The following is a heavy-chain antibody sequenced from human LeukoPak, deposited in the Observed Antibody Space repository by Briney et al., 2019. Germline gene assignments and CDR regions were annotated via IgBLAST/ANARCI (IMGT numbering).Heavy chain of an antibody. CDR2: IYHSGST. Sequence: PSETLSLTCAVSGYSISSGYYWGWIRQPPGKGLEWIGSIYHSGSTYYNPSLKSRVTISVDTSKNQFSLKLSSVTAADTAVYYCARENYYDSSGFDYWGQGTLVTVSS. CDR1: GYSISSGYY. CDR3: ARENYYDSSGFDY. V-gene: IGHV4-38-2*02. D-gene: IGHD3-22*01. J-gene: IGHJ4*02.